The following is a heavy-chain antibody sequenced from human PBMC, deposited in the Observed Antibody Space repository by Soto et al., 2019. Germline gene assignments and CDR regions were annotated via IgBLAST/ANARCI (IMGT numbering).Heavy chain of an antibody. Sequence: QVQLVQSGAEVKKPGASVKVSCKSSGYTFTSYGISWVRQAPGQGLEWMGWISGYNGNTNYAQKLQGRVTMTTDTSTSTAYMELRSLRSDDTAVYYCARDEGYKRYDGGWFDPWGQGTLVTVSS. CDR1: GYTFTSYG. CDR2: ISGYNGNT. J-gene: IGHJ5*02. D-gene: IGHD1-1*01. CDR3: ARDEGYKRYDGGWFDP. V-gene: IGHV1-18*01.